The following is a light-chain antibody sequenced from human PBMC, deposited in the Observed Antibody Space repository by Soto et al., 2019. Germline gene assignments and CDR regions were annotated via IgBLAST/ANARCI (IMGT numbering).Light chain of an antibody. CDR1: QNRRPK. Sequence: DIQLTQSPASLSASVGDRVSITCRASQNRRPKLNWYQQRPGKAPQLLIFGESSLHSGVPSRFSCSGDASGTEFTLTINNLQPEDFALYYCQQSYSLPRAFGPGTRVDI. CDR2: GES. J-gene: IGKJ1*01. V-gene: IGKV1-39*01. CDR3: QQSYSLPRA.